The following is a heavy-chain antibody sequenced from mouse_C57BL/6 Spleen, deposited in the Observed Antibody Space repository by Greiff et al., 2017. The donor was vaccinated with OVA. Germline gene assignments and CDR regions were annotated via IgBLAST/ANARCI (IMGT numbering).Heavy chain of an antibody. J-gene: IGHJ1*03. V-gene: IGHV1-64*01. D-gene: IGHD2-4*01. CDR1: GYTFTSYW. CDR2: IHPNSGST. CDR3: ARGTYYDYDGYLDV. Sequence: VQLQQPGAELVKPGASVKLSCKASGYTFTSYWMHWVKQRPGQGLEWIGMIHPNSGSTNYNEKFKSKATLTVDKSSSTAYMQLSSLTSEDSAVYYCARGTYYDYDGYLDVWGTGTTVTVSS.